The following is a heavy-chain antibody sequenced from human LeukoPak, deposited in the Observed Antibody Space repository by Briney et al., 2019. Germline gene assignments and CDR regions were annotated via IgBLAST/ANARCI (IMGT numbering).Heavy chain of an antibody. Sequence: PGGSLRLSCAASGFTFSSYSMNWVRQAPGKGLEWVSSISSSSNYIYYADSVKGRFTISRDNAKNSLYLQMNSLRAEDTAVYYCARDLGVGVVPAAIGYWGQGTLVTVSS. J-gene: IGHJ4*02. CDR1: GFTFSSYS. V-gene: IGHV3-21*01. CDR2: ISSSSNYI. CDR3: ARDLGVGVVPAAIGY. D-gene: IGHD2-2*02.